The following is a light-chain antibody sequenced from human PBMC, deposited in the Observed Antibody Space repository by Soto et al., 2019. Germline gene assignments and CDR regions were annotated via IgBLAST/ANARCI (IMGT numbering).Light chain of an antibody. CDR1: SGHSSYA. J-gene: IGLJ2*01. CDR3: QTWGTGIRVV. CDR2: LNSDGSH. Sequence: QSVLTQSPSASASLGDSVKLTCTLSSGHSSYAIAWHQQQPEKGPRYLMKLNSDGSHSKGDGIPDRFSGSSSGAERYLTISSLQSEDEADYYCQTWGTGIRVVFGGGTKLTVL. V-gene: IGLV4-69*01.